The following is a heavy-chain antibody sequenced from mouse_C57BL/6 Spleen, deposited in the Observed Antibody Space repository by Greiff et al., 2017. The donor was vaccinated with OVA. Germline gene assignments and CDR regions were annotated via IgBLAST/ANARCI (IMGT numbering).Heavy chain of an antibody. Sequence: VQLQQPGAELVKPGASVKMSCKASGYTFTSYWITWVKQRPGQGLEWIGDIYPGSGSTNYHEKFKSKATLTVDTSSSTAYMQLSSLTSEDTAVYYCARRITTAYYFDYWGQGTTLTVSS. CDR1: GYTFTSYW. CDR3: ARRITTAYYFDY. V-gene: IGHV1-55*01. J-gene: IGHJ2*01. CDR2: IYPGSGST. D-gene: IGHD1-2*01.